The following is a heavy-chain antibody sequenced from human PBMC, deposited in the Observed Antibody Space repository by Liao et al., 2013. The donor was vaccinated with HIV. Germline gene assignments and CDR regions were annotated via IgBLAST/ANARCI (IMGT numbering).Heavy chain of an antibody. CDR1: GGSFSVYY. V-gene: IGHV4-34*01. Sequence: QVHLQQMDAGLLKPSETLSLTCGVSGGSFSVYYWSWIRQSPDKGLEWIGDITQSGLTSYNPSLKSRVTVSLGASSNQFSLKLTSVTATDTAIYYCATPRAAAGGGYFQHWGQGTLVTVSS. CDR3: ATPRAAAGGGYFQH. D-gene: IGHD6-13*01. J-gene: IGHJ1*01. CDR2: ITQSGLT.